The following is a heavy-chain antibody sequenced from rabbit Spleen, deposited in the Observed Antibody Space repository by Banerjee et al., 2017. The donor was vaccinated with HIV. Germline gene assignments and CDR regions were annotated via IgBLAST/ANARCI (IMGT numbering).Heavy chain of an antibody. D-gene: IGHD1-1*01. V-gene: IGHV1S40*01. CDR1: GVSFSISSY. CDR2: IDAGSSGFT. Sequence: QSLEESGGDLVKPGASLTLTCTDSGVSFSISSYMCWVRQAPGKGLEWIACIDAGSSGFTYFATWANGRFAISKASSTTVTLQMTRLTAADTATYFCARDTSSSFSSYGMDLWGPGTLVTVS. CDR3: ARDTSSSFSSYGMDL. J-gene: IGHJ6*01.